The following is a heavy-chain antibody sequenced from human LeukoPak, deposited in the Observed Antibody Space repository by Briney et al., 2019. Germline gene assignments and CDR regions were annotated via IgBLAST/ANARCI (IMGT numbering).Heavy chain of an antibody. J-gene: IGHJ3*01. Sequence: PSETLSLTCTVSGASMSSYYWNWVRQPPGKGLEWVGYIYHSGSTNYNPSLKSRVTISLDTTKNQFSLKLTSVTAADTAPYYCVGGFKVRGGALDFWGQGTMVTVSS. V-gene: IGHV4-59*01. D-gene: IGHD3-10*01. CDR2: IYHSGST. CDR3: VGGFKVRGGALDF. CDR1: GASMSSYY.